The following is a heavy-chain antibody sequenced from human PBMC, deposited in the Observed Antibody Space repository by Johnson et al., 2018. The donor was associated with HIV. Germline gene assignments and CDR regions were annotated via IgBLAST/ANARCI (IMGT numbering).Heavy chain of an antibody. D-gene: IGHD6-13*01. CDR3: AKDQWSSSWTNDAFDF. V-gene: IGHV3-13*01. Sequence: MLLVESGGGVVQPGRSLRLSCAASGFTFSSYDMHWVRQATGKGLEWVSAIGTAGDTYYPGSVKGRFTISRDNAKNTLYLQMNSLRAEDTAVYYCAKDQWSSSWTNDAFDFWGQGTMVTVSS. CDR1: GFTFSSYD. J-gene: IGHJ3*01. CDR2: IGTAGDT.